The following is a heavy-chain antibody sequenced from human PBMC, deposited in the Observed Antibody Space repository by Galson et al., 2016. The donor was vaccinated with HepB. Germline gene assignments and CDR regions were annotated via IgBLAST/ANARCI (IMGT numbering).Heavy chain of an antibody. J-gene: IGHJ4*02. Sequence: SETLSLTCPVCGASISNSDYWWAWIRQPPGKGLEWIASIFYRGDTNYNPSLRSRVSISVDTVKNQFSLEVTSVTAADTAVYYCARQKAFVWWAFDSWGKGTPVTVSS. CDR2: IFYRGDT. CDR3: ARQKAFVWWAFDS. V-gene: IGHV4-39*01. CDR1: GASISNSDYW. D-gene: IGHD3-9*01.